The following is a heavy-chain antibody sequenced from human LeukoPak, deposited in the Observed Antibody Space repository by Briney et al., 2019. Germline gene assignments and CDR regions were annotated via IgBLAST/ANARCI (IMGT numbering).Heavy chain of an antibody. V-gene: IGHV4-31*03. CDR3: ARDGSGSYRVPDAFDI. J-gene: IGHJ3*02. D-gene: IGHD3-10*01. CDR1: GGSISSGGYY. CDR2: IYYSGST. Sequence: PSQTLSLTCTVSGGSISSGGYYWSCIRQHPGKGLEWIGYIYYSGSTYYNPSLKSRVTISVDTSKNQFSLKLSSVTAADTAVYYCARDGSGSYRVPDAFDIWGQGTMVTVSS.